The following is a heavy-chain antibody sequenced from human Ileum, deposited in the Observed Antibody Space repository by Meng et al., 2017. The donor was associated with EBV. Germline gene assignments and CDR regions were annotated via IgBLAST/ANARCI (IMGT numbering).Heavy chain of an antibody. CDR3: ATSRIAKFDR. CDR2: TYRRSRWYY. Sequence: QLRESRSRTVKPSNSLVLSCCISGDRVSSDKTAWNWIRQSPSRGLEWLGRTYRRSRWYYDYALSVKSRINISPDTSKNQVSLQLNSVTDEDTGIYYCATSRIAKFDRWGQGTLVTVSS. CDR1: GDRVSSDKTA. V-gene: IGHV6-1*01. J-gene: IGHJ5*02.